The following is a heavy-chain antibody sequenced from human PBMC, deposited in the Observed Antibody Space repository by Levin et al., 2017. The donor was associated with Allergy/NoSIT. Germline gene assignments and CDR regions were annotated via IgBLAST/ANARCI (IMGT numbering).Heavy chain of an antibody. CDR1: GFTFSSYW. J-gene: IGHJ4*02. CDR3: ARDWEVMTTVTTSNY. D-gene: IGHD4-17*01. Sequence: GESLKISCAASGFTFSSYWMSWVRQAPGKGLEWVANIKQDGSEKYYVDSVKGRFTISRDNAKNSLYLQMNSLRAEDTAVYYCARDWEVMTTVTTSNYWGQGTLVTVSS. V-gene: IGHV3-7*01. CDR2: IKQDGSEK.